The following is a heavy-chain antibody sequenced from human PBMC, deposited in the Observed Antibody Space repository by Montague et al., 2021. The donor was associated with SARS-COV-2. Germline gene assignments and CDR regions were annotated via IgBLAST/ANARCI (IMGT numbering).Heavy chain of an antibody. V-gene: IGHV4-39*01. Sequence: SETLSLTCTVAGGSISGNTYYWGWIRQPPGKGLEWIGSIYYTVSSYYSPSFKSRVTISVDTSKSQFSLKLSSVTAADTGVYYCARWDPQTVTLIGFRGKSASDYWGQGTLVTVSS. CDR2: IYYTVSS. J-gene: IGHJ4*02. CDR1: GGSISGNTYY. CDR3: ARWDPQTVTLIGFRGKSASDY. D-gene: IGHD4-23*01.